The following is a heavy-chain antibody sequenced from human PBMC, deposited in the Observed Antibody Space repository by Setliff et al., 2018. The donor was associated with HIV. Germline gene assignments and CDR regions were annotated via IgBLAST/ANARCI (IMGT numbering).Heavy chain of an antibody. V-gene: IGHV1-69*13. CDR1: GGTFSSYA. D-gene: IGHD3-3*01. Sequence: GASVKVSCKASGGTFSSYAINWVRQAPGQGLEWMGGIIPMFGTAHYAQTFQGRVTITADESTTTAYMELSSLRSEDTAVFYCARGGSGYYDFWSGSSAFEYWGQGTQVTVSS. J-gene: IGHJ4*02. CDR3: ARGGSGYYDFWSGSSAFEY. CDR2: IIPMFGTA.